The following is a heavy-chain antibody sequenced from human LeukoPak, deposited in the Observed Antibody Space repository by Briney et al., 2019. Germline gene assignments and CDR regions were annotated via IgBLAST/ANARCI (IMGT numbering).Heavy chain of an antibody. Sequence: GGSLRLSCAASGFTFSSYAMHWVRQAPGKGLEWVAVISYDGSNKYYADSVKGRFTISRDNSKYTLHLQMNSLRAEDTATYYCTRAPGNYFDYWGQGTLVTVSS. CDR2: ISYDGSNK. D-gene: IGHD6-13*01. CDR1: GFTFSSYA. CDR3: TRAPGNYFDY. V-gene: IGHV3-30-3*01. J-gene: IGHJ4*02.